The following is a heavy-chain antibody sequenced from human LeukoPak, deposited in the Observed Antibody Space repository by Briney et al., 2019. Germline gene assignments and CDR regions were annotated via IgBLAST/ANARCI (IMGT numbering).Heavy chain of an antibody. CDR2: ISPYNGNT. CDR3: ARHFYGSGTYYHFDY. CDR1: GYSFPSYG. V-gene: IGHV1-18*01. D-gene: IGHD3-10*01. J-gene: IGHJ4*02. Sequence: ASVKVSCKASGYSFPSYGISWVRQASGQGPEWMGWISPYNGNTNYAQKLQGRAALTTDTSTSTAYMELRSLRSDDTAVYYCARHFYGSGTYYHFDYWGQGTLVAVSS.